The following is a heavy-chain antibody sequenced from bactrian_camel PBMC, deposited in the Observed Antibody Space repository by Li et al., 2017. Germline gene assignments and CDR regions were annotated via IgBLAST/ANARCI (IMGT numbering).Heavy chain of an antibody. V-gene: IGHV3S25*01. J-gene: IGHJ4*01. D-gene: IGHD1*01. CDR2: IYMGGGSR. CDR1: GFTYTGNC. CDR3: ASSQALAACDNPLAYHS. Sequence: QLVESGGGSVQAGGSQRLSCAASGFTYTGNCMGWFRQPPGKEREGVAAIYMGGGSRYYSDSVKGRFTISRDNAKNTVYLQMNSLKPEDTAMYYCASSQALAACDNPLAYHSWGQGTQVTVS.